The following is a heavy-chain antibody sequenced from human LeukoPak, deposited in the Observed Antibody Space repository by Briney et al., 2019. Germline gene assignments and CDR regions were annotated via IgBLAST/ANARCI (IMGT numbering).Heavy chain of an antibody. CDR3: ARRGSGIHMTKKYSWFDP. CDR1: GYNFTTYR. Sequence: ASVKESCKTSGYNFTTYRITWVRQAPGQGLEWMGWISTYNDYTNYAQKFQGRVTKTTDPSTKTAYIELRNLRSDETAVYCCARRGSGIHMTKKYSWFDPWGQGALVSVSS. V-gene: IGHV1-18*01. J-gene: IGHJ5*02. CDR2: ISTYNDYT. D-gene: IGHD2-21*01.